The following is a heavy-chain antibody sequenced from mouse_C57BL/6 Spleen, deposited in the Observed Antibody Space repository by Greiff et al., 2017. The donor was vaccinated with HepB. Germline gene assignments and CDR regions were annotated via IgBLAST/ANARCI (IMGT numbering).Heavy chain of an antibody. Sequence: QVQLQQPGAELVKPGASVKMSCKASGYTFTSYWITWVKQRPGQGLEWIGDIYPGSGSTNYNEKFKSKDTLTVDTSSSTDYMQLSSLTSEDSAVYDCARTDYGSLYAMDYWGQGTSVTVSS. CDR1: GYTFTSYW. CDR3: ARTDYGSLYAMDY. D-gene: IGHD1-1*01. V-gene: IGHV1-55*01. CDR2: IYPGSGST. J-gene: IGHJ4*01.